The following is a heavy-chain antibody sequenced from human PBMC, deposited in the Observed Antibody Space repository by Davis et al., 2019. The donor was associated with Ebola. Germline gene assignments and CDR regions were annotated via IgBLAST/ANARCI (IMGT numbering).Heavy chain of an antibody. V-gene: IGHV1-24*01. CDR2: FDPEDGET. Sequence: ASVKVSCKVSGYTLTDLSMHWVRQAPGKGLEWMGGFDPEDGETIYAQKFQGRVTMTEDTSTDTAYMELSSLRSEDTAVYYCARWVAARPGYYFDYWGQGTLVTVSS. CDR3: ARWVAARPGYYFDY. CDR1: GYTLTDLS. D-gene: IGHD6-6*01. J-gene: IGHJ4*02.